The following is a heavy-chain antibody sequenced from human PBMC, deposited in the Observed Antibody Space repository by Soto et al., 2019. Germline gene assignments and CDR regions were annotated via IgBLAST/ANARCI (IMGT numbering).Heavy chain of an antibody. CDR1: GGSISSYY. Sequence: SETLSLTCTVSGGSISSYYWSWIRQPPGKGLEWIGYIYYSGSTNYNPSLKSRVTISVDASKNQFSLKLSSVTAADTAVYYCASLNVDTAMVTGNWFDPWGQGTLVTVSS. D-gene: IGHD5-18*01. CDR3: ASLNVDTAMVTGNWFDP. J-gene: IGHJ5*02. V-gene: IGHV4-59*01. CDR2: IYYSGST.